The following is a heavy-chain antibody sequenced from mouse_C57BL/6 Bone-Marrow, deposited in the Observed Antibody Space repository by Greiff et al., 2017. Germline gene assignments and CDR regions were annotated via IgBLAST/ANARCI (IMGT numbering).Heavy chain of an antibody. V-gene: IGHV1-78*01. CDR1: GYTFTDHT. D-gene: IGHD1-1*01. J-gene: IGHJ2*01. Sequence: VQLQESDAELVKPGASVKISCKVSGYTFTDHTIHWMKQRPEPGLEWIGYIYPRDGSTKYNEKFQGKATLTADKSSSTAYMQLNSLTSEDAAVYFCASPIYYYGSGADYWGQGTTLTVSS. CDR2: IYPRDGST. CDR3: ASPIYYYGSGADY.